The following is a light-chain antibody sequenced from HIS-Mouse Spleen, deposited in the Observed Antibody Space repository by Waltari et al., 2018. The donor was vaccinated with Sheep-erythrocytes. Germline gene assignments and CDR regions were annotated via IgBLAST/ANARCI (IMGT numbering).Light chain of an antibody. Sequence: SYELTQPPSVSVSPGQTASITCSGDKLGDKYACWYQQKPGQSPVLVIYQDSTRPSGIRERFSGSNSGNAATLSISGTQAMDEADYDCQAFGGGTKLTVL. CDR1: KLGDKY. V-gene: IGLV3-1*01. J-gene: IGLJ2*01. CDR3: QA. CDR2: QDS.